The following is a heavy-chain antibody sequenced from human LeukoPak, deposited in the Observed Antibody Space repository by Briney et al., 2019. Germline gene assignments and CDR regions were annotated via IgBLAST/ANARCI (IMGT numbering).Heavy chain of an antibody. CDR2: ISSSGSTI. V-gene: IGHV3-48*03. Sequence: GGSLRLSCAASGFTFSSYEMNWVRQAPGRGREGVSYISSSGSTIYYADSVKVRFTISRDNAKNSLYLQMNSLRAEDKAVYYCARDGLPDYYDSSGYYEGGFDYWGQGTLVTVSS. D-gene: IGHD3-22*01. CDR1: GFTFSSYE. J-gene: IGHJ4*02. CDR3: ARDGLPDYYDSSGYYEGGFDY.